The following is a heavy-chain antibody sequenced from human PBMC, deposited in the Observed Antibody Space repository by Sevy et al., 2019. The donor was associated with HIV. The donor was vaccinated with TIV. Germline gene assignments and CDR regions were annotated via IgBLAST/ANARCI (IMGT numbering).Heavy chain of an antibody. D-gene: IGHD3-10*01. CDR1: GFTFSSYA. CDR2: ISGSGGST. CDR3: AKLGGGPMVRGDYYYYYMDV. Sequence: GGCLRLSCAASGFTFSSYAMSWVRQAPGKGLEWVSAISGSGGSTYYADSVKGRFTISRDNSKNTLYLQMNSLRAEDTAVYYCAKLGGGPMVRGDYYYYYMDVWGNGTTVTVSS. V-gene: IGHV3-23*01. J-gene: IGHJ6*03.